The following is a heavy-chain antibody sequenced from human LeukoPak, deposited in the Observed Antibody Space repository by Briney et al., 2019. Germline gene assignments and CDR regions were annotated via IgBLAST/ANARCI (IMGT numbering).Heavy chain of an antibody. V-gene: IGHV3-30*03. D-gene: IGHD1-1*01. CDR1: GFTFSDYA. CDR2: ISYDGNNQ. Sequence: GGSLRLSCAASGFTFSDYAMHWVRQAPGKGLEWVAVISYDGNNQYYVESVKGRFTISRDNSKNTLYLQMNSLRAEDTAVYYCARDPGWNDVPVFGAFDIWGQGTMVTVSS. J-gene: IGHJ3*02. CDR3: ARDPGWNDVPVFGAFDI.